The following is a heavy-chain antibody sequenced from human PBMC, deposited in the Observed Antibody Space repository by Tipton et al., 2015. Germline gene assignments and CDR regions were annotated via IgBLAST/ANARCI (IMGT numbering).Heavy chain of an antibody. J-gene: IGHJ6*02. CDR3: ARDLEHGMDV. Sequence: TLFLTCAVSGGSFSTYYWSWIRQPPGKGLEWIAEITHSGSTNYNPSLKSRVTISVDTSKNQFSLTLNSVAAADTAVYYCARDLEHGMDVWGHGTTVTVSS. CDR1: GGSFSTYY. CDR2: ITHSGST. V-gene: IGHV4-34*01. D-gene: IGHD5-24*01.